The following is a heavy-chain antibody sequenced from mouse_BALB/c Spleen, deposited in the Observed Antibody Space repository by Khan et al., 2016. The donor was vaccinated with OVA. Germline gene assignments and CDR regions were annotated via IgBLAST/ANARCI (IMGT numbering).Heavy chain of an antibody. CDR3: ARKYDFFAY. D-gene: IGHD2-14*01. Sequence: VQLKESGPDLVKPGASVKMSCKASGYSFTVYYMIWVKQSHGKSPEWIGRVNPNNGDTNYNQKFKDKAILTVDKSSTTAYMELRSLTSEDSAVVYCARKYDFFAYWGQGTMVTVSA. CDR2: VNPNNGDT. CDR1: GYSFTVYY. J-gene: IGHJ3*01. V-gene: IGHV1-26*01.